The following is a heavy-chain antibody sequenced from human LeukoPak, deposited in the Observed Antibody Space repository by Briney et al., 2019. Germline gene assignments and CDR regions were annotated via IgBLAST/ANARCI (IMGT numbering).Heavy chain of an antibody. CDR2: ISGSGGST. V-gene: IGHV3-23*01. CDR3: ANMGYSSSWYKDFDY. Sequence: SGGSLRLSCAASGFTFSSYAMSWVRQAPGKGLEWVSAISGSGGSTYYADFVKGRFTISRDNSKNTLYLQMNSLRAEDTAVYYCANMGYSSSWYKDFDYWGQGTLVTVSS. CDR1: GFTFSSYA. D-gene: IGHD6-13*01. J-gene: IGHJ4*02.